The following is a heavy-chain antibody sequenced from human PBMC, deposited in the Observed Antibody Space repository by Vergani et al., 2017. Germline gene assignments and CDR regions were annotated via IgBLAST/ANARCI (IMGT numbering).Heavy chain of an antibody. Sequence: VQLVESGGGVVQPGRSLRLSCAASGFTFDDYAMHWVRQAPGKGLEWVSGISWNSGSIGYADSVKGRFTISRDNAKNSLYLQMNSLRAEDTAVYYCAREGSSSWPFDLWGRGTLVTVSS. CDR3: AREGSSSWPFDL. V-gene: IGHV3-9*01. CDR1: GFTFDDYA. CDR2: ISWNSGSI. D-gene: IGHD6-13*01. J-gene: IGHJ2*01.